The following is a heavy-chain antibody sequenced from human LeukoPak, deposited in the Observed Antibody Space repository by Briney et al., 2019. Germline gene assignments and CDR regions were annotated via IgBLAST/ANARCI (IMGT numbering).Heavy chain of an antibody. D-gene: IGHD3-16*01. CDR2: INPAGAST. CDR3: ARDYDYHYGMDV. J-gene: IGHJ6*02. Sequence: GASVTVSCKASGYTFISFYIHWVRQAPGQGLEWMGIINPAGASTTYAQKFQGRVTMTRDMSTSTVYMELSSLRSEDTAVYYCARDYDYHYGMDVWGQGTTVTVSS. V-gene: IGHV1-46*01. CDR1: GYTFISFY.